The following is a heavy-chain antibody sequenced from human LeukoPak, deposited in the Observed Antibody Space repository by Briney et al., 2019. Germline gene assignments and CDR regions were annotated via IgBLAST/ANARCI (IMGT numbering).Heavy chain of an antibody. CDR3: AMDINGDLFHV. J-gene: IGHJ4*02. CDR1: EFSFSSYW. D-gene: IGHD2-2*03. Sequence: GGSLRLSCAGSEFSFSSYWMHWVRQPPEKGLEWVFSIKSDGSATAYAASVKGRFSMSTDSAKYTASLHMNSLRVEDTAMYYCAMDINGDLFHVWGQGTPVTVSS. V-gene: IGHV3-74*01. CDR2: IKSDGSAT.